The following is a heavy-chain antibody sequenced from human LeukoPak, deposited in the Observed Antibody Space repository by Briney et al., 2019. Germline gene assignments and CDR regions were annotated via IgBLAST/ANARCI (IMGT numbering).Heavy chain of an antibody. Sequence: GGSLRLSCAASGFTFSSYSMNWVRQAPGKGLEWVSYISSSSSTIYYADSVKGRFTISRDNAKNSLYLQMNSLRVEDTAVYYCARDPSSSGWYGYYFDYWGQGTLVTVSS. J-gene: IGHJ4*02. D-gene: IGHD6-19*01. V-gene: IGHV3-48*04. CDR2: ISSSSSTI. CDR3: ARDPSSSGWYGYYFDY. CDR1: GFTFSSYS.